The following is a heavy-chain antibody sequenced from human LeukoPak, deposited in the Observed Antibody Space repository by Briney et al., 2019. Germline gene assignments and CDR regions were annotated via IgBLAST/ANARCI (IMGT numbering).Heavy chain of an antibody. CDR1: GYTFTSYG. D-gene: IGHD2-2*01. Sequence: ASVKVSCKASGYTFTSYGISCVRQAPGQGLEWMGWISAYNGNTNYAQKLQGRVTMTTDTSTSTPYMELRSLRSDDTAVYYCARAPFVVVPAANDYWGQGTLVTVSS. CDR2: ISAYNGNT. V-gene: IGHV1-18*01. CDR3: ARAPFVVVPAANDY. J-gene: IGHJ4*02.